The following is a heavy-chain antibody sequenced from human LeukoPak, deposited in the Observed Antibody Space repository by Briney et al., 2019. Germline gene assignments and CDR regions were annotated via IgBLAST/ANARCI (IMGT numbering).Heavy chain of an antibody. J-gene: IGHJ6*02. CDR1: GYSFTTYE. CDR3: ARDPLSAPNNMDV. Sequence: GASVKVSCKASGYSFTTYEINWVRQATGQGLEWMGWMNPDSGVTAYAQKFQDRITMTRDTSITTVYMELSRLTSDDTAVYYCARDPLSAPNNMDVWGQGTTVDVSS. D-gene: IGHD1/OR15-1a*01. CDR2: MNPDSGVT. V-gene: IGHV1-8*01.